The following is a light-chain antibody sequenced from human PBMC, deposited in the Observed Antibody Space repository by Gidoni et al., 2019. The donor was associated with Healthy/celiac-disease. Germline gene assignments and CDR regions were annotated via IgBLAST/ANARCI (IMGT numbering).Light chain of an antibody. J-gene: IGKJ2*04. V-gene: IGKV4-1*01. Sequence: DIVMTQSPDSLAVSLGERATINCKSSQSVLYSSNNRNYLAWYQQKPGQPPKLLIYWASTLESGVPDRFSGSGSGTDFTLTISSLQAEDVAVYYCQQYYSTLMCSFGQGTKLEIK. CDR1: QSVLYSSNNRNY. CDR3: QQYYSTLMCS. CDR2: WAS.